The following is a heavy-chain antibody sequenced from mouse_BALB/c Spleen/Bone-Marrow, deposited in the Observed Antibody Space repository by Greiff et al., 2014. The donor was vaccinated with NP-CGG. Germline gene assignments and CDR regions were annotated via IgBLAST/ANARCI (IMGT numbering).Heavy chain of an antibody. Sequence: EVQLQQSGAELVKPGASVKLSCTASGFNIKDTYMYWVKQRPEQGLEWIGRIDPANGNTKYDPKFQDKATITADTSSNTAYLQLSSLTSEDTAVYYCARYYYGSSLFAYWGQGTLFTVSA. CDR2: IDPANGNT. CDR3: ARYYYGSSLFAY. V-gene: IGHV14-3*02. D-gene: IGHD1-1*01. J-gene: IGHJ3*01. CDR1: GFNIKDTY.